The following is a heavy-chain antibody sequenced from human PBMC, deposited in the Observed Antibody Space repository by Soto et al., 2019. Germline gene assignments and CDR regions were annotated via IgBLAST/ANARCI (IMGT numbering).Heavy chain of an antibody. J-gene: IGHJ4*02. D-gene: IGHD6-19*01. CDR3: ARSVEGHFDY. V-gene: IGHV3-48*02. CDR2: ITSDTNTI. CDR1: GLPFSIYS. Sequence: EVQLVESGGGLVQAGGSMRLSCAASGLPFSIYSMNWVRQAPGKGLEWSSYITSDTNTIKYADSVKGRFTISRDNAKNLVYLQMNSLRDEDTAVYFCARSVEGHFDYWGQGTVVTVSS.